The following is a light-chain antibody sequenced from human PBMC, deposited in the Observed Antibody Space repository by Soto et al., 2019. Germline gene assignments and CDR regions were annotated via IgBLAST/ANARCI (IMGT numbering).Light chain of an antibody. Sequence: EIVLTQSPGTLSLSPGERATLSCRASQSVSSSYLAWYQQKPGQAPRLLIYGASSRATGIPERFCGSGSGADFTLTISRLEPEDCAVYYCQQYGSSPSTFGQGTKLEIK. CDR2: GAS. CDR1: QSVSSSY. J-gene: IGKJ2*01. CDR3: QQYGSSPST. V-gene: IGKV3-20*01.